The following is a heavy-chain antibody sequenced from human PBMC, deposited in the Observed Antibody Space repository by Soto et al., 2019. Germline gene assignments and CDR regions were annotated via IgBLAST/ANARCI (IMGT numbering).Heavy chain of an antibody. D-gene: IGHD3-3*01. V-gene: IGHV1-18*01. Sequence: QVQLVQSGVEVKKPGASVKVSCKASGYTFTSYGISWVRQAPGQGPEWMGWISAYNGNANYSQKVQGRVTMTTDTTTSTAYMELRSLRSDDTGVYYCARDYYDIWSGFYPAGFWGRGTLVTVSS. CDR2: ISAYNGNA. CDR1: GYTFTSYG. J-gene: IGHJ4*02. CDR3: ARDYYDIWSGFYPAGF.